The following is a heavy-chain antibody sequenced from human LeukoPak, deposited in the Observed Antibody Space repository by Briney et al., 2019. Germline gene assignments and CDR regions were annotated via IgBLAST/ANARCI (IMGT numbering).Heavy chain of an antibody. CDR1: GFTFSSYA. D-gene: IGHD6-13*01. CDR2: ISGSGGST. CDR3: AKDKWIAAAGLRAYYYYGMDV. Sequence: GGSLRLSCAASGFTFSSYAMSWVRQAPGKGLEWVSAISGSGGSTYYADSVKGRFTISRDNSKNTLYLQMNSLRAEVTAVYYCAKDKWIAAAGLRAYYYYGMDVWGQGTTVTVSS. V-gene: IGHV3-23*01. J-gene: IGHJ6*02.